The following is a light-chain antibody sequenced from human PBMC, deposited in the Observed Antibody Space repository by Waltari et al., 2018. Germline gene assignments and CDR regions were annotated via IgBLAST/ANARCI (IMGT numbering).Light chain of an antibody. V-gene: IGKV3-20*01. CDR3: QHYVTLPAT. CDR2: GAS. CDR1: QSVSRS. Sequence: EIVFTQSPGTLSLSPGARATLSCRASQSVSRSLAWYQQKPGQAPRLLIYGASSRATGVPDRVSGSGSGTDFSLTSSRLEPEDFAVYYCQHYVTLPATFGQGTKVEIK. J-gene: IGKJ1*01.